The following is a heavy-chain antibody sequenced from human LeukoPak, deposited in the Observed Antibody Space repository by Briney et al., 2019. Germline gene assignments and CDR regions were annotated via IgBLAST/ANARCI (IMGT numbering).Heavy chain of an antibody. J-gene: IGHJ4*02. V-gene: IGHV4-38-2*02. CDR3: ASLARILYLLPYGAVNY. D-gene: IGHD2/OR15-2a*01. CDR2: IYYSGST. Sequence: PSETLSLTCTVSGYSISSGYYWGWIRQPPGKGLEWIGSIYYSGSTYYNPSLKSRVTISVDTSKNQFSLKLSSVTAADTAVYYCASLARILYLLPYGAVNYWGQGTLVTVSS. CDR1: GYSISSGYY.